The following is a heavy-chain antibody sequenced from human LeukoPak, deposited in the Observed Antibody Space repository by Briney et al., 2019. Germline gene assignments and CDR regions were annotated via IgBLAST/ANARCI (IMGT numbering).Heavy chain of an antibody. D-gene: IGHD3-22*01. CDR2: IIPILGIA. CDR3: AREGYYDSSGYYGTREFDY. Sequence: SVKVSCKASGGXFSSYAISWVRQAPGQGLEWMGRIIPILGIANYAQKFQGRVTITADKSTSTAYMELSSLRSEDTAVYYCAREGYYDSSGYYGTREFDYWGQGTLVTVSS. CDR1: GGXFSSYA. V-gene: IGHV1-69*04. J-gene: IGHJ4*02.